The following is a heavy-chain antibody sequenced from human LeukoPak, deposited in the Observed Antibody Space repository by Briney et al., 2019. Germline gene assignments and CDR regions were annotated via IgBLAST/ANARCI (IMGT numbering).Heavy chain of an antibody. J-gene: IGHJ4*02. V-gene: IGHV5-51*01. CDR1: GYTFTHYW. CDR3: ASPLALAVAAMGY. CDR2: IYPGDSDT. Sequence: GESLKISCKGSGYTFTHYWIGWVRQMPGKVLEWMGIIYPGDSDTRYSPSFQGQVTISADKSNSTAYLQWSSLKASDTAIYYCASPLALAVAAMGYWGQGTLVTVSS. D-gene: IGHD6-19*01.